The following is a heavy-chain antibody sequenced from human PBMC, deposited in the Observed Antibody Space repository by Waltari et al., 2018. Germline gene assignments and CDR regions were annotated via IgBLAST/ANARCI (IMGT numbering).Heavy chain of an antibody. V-gene: IGHV4-39*07. D-gene: IGHD6-19*01. CDR3: ARGPVAGPLDY. Sequence: QLQLQESGPGLVKPSETLSLTCTVSGGSISSSSYYWGWIRQPPGKGLEWIGSIYYSGSTYYNPSLKSRVTISVDTSKNQFSLKLSSVTAADTAVYYCARGPVAGPLDYWGQGTLVTVSS. CDR2: IYYSGST. J-gene: IGHJ4*02. CDR1: GGSISSSSYY.